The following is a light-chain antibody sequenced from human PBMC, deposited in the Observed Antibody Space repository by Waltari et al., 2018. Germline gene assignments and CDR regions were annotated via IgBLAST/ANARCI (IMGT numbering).Light chain of an antibody. Sequence: DIVMTQSPLSLPVTPGEPASISCRSTQSLLHSNGYNYLDWYLQKPGQSPQLLIYLGSNRATGIPDRFSGSGSGTDFTLKISRVEAEDVGVYYCKQDVQTPRTFGQGTKVEIK. V-gene: IGKV2-28*01. J-gene: IGKJ1*01. CDR2: LGS. CDR1: QSLLHSNGYNY. CDR3: KQDVQTPRT.